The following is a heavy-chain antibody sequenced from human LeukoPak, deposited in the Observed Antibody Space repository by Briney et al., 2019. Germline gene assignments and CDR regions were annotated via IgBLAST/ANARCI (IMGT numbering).Heavy chain of an antibody. J-gene: IGHJ4*02. CDR1: GGSFSGYY. D-gene: IGHD3-10*01. CDR2: INHSGST. Sequence: SETLSLTCAVYGGSFSGYYWSWIRQPPGKGLEWIGEINHSGSTNYNPSLKSRVTISVDTSKNQFSLKLSSVTAADTALYYCARTQLSGSYYPDYWGQGTLVTVSS. CDR3: ARTQLSGSYYPDY. V-gene: IGHV4-34*01.